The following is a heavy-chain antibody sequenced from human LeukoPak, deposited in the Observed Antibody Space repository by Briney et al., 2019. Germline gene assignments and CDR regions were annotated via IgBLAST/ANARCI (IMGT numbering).Heavy chain of an antibody. CDR1: GFTFSSYT. CDR2: ISSSSSYI. CDR3: ARDLPYENFDY. J-gene: IGHJ4*02. Sequence: PGGSLRLSCAASGFTFSSYTMNWVRQAPGKGLEWVSSISSSSSYIYYADSVKGRFTISRDNAKNSLYLRMNSLRAEDTAVYYCARDLPYENFDYWGQGTLVTVSS. V-gene: IGHV3-21*01. D-gene: IGHD2-8*01.